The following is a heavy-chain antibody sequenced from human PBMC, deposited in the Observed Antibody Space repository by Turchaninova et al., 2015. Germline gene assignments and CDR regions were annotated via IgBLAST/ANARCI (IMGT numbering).Heavy chain of an antibody. CDR2: ISSSSTYI. CDR3: AREKTAAGGDY. D-gene: IGHD6-13*01. CDR1: GFTFRSYE. Sequence: EVQLVESGGGLVKPGGSLRLSCAASGFTFRSYEMTWVRKAPGRGVVWGSSISSSSTYINYAGVGRGRFTNSRDNGKNSLYLQMNNLGVEDTAIYFCAREKTAAGGDYWGQGTLVTVSA. V-gene: IGHV3-21*01. J-gene: IGHJ4*02.